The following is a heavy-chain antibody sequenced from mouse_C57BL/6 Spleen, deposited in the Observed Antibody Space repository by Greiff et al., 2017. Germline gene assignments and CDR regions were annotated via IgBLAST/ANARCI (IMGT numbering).Heavy chain of an antibody. CDR1: GYSFTSYY. V-gene: IGHV1-66*01. Sequence: QVQLKQSGPELVKPGASVKISCKASGYSFTSYYIHWVKQRPGQGLEWIGWIYPGSGNTKYNEKFKGKATLTADTSSSTAYLQLSSLTSEDSAVYYCARTRIIYYDYNDGDYYAMDYWGEEKSVTVSS. CDR3: ARTRIIYYDYNDGDYYAMDY. J-gene: IGHJ4*01. D-gene: IGHD2-4*01. CDR2: IYPGSGNT.